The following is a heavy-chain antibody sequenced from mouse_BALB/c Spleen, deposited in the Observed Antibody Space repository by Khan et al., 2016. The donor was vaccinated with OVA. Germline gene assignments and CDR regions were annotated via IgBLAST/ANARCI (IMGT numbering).Heavy chain of an antibody. CDR2: ISSLAYSI. CDR3: ARSWAMDY. Sequence: EVELVESGGGLVQPGGSRKLSCAASGFTFSDYGLAWVRQAPGKGPEWVAFISSLAYSIYYADTVTGRFPISRDNAKNTLYLEMSSLRYEDTAMYYCARSWAMDYWGQGTSVTVSS. V-gene: IGHV5-15*02. J-gene: IGHJ4*01. CDR1: GFTFSDYG.